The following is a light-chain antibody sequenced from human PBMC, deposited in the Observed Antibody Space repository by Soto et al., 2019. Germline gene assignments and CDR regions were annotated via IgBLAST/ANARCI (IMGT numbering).Light chain of an antibody. V-gene: IGKV1-5*03. CDR2: KAS. Sequence: DIHMTLSPSTLSGSVGDRVTITCRASQTISSWLAWYQQKPGKAPKLLIYKASSLESGVPSRFSGSGSGTEFTLTISSLQPDDFATYYCQQYNSYSRTFGQGTKVDIK. J-gene: IGKJ1*01. CDR3: QQYNSYSRT. CDR1: QTISSW.